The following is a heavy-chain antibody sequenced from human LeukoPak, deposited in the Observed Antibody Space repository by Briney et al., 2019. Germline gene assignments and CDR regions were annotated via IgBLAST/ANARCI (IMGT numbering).Heavy chain of an antibody. D-gene: IGHD3-10*01. CDR1: GFTFSSYA. CDR3: ARGRGRFGELFGGILGY. Sequence: GGSLRLSCAASGFTFSSYAMHWVRQAPGKGLEWVAVISYDGSNKYYADSVKGRFTISRDNSKNTLYLQMNSLRAEDTAVYYCARGRGRFGELFGGILGYWGQGTLVTVSS. CDR2: ISYDGSNK. J-gene: IGHJ4*02. V-gene: IGHV3-30-3*01.